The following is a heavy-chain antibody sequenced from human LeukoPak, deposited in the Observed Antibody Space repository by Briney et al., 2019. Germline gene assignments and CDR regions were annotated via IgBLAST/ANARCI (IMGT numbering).Heavy chain of an antibody. CDR2: INPNSGGT. Sequence: GASVKVSCKASGYTFTSYDINWVRQAPGQGLEWMGWINPNSGGTNYAQKFQGWVTMTRDTSISTAYMELSRLRSDDTAVYYCARAGYSSGWYGAFDIWGQGTMVTVSS. J-gene: IGHJ3*02. CDR3: ARAGYSSGWYGAFDI. V-gene: IGHV1-2*04. D-gene: IGHD6-19*01. CDR1: GYTFTSYD.